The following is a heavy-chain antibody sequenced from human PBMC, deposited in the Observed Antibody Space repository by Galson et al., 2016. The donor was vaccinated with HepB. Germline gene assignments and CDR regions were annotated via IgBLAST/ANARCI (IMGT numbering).Heavy chain of an antibody. CDR1: GFSFSNYW. CDR3: VRDGDAYNFDH. J-gene: IGHJ5*02. CDR2: IKGDGTDT. D-gene: IGHD5-24*01. Sequence: SLRLSCAASGFSFSNYWMHWLRQGPGKGLVWVSRIKGDGTDTRYADSVRGRFTISRDNAKNTLYLQMTSLRADDTAVYYCVRDGDAYNFDHWGQGALVTVS. V-gene: IGHV3-74*01.